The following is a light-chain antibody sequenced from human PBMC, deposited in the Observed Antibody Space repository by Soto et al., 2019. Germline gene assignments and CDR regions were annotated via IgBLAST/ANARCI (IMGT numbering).Light chain of an antibody. CDR1: QSVISTD. Sequence: EIVLTQSPGTLSLSPGERATLSCRASQSVISTDLAWYQQKPGQAPRLLVYAASSRASGIPDRFSGSGSGTDFTLTISRLEPEDFAVYYCHQYGTSPPDFGGGTRVEI. CDR2: AAS. J-gene: IGKJ4*01. V-gene: IGKV3-20*01. CDR3: HQYGTSPPD.